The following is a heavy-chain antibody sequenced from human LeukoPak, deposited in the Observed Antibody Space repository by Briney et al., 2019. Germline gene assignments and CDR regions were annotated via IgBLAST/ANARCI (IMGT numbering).Heavy chain of an antibody. J-gene: IGHJ5*02. CDR1: GGSFSGYY. V-gene: IGHV4-34*01. CDR3: ARDHRSGSYYNRQGRFDP. CDR2: INHSGST. D-gene: IGHD3-10*01. Sequence: SETLSLTXAVYGGSFSGYYWSWIRQPPGKGLEWIGEINHSGSTNYNPSLKSRVTISVDTSKNQFSLKLSSVTAADTAVYYCARDHRSGSYYNRQGRFDPWGQGTLVTVSS.